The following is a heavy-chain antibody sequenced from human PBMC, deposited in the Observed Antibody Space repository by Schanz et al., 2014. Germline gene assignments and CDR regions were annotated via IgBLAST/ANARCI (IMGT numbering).Heavy chain of an antibody. Sequence: QVQLQESGPGLVKPSGTLSLTCAVSGGSISSSNWLSWVRQPPGKGLEWIGEIYHSGSAYYNPSLKSRVTMSVDTSKNQFSLSLSSATAADTAVYYCARAVGGNSALEWFDPWGQGTLVTVSS. CDR2: IYHSGSA. J-gene: IGHJ5*02. V-gene: IGHV4-4*02. CDR3: ARAVGGNSALEWFDP. CDR1: GGSISSSNW. D-gene: IGHD2-21*01.